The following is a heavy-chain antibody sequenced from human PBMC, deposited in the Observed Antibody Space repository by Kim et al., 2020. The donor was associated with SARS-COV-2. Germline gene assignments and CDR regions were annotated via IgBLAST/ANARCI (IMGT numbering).Heavy chain of an antibody. CDR3: ARDVRDDSYLRWLSSDYYGMDV. CDR2: IKQDGSEK. J-gene: IGHJ6*02. CDR1: GFTFSSYW. Sequence: GGSLRLSCAASGFTFSSYWMSWVRQAPGKGLEWVANIKQDGSEKYYVDSVKGRFTISRDNAKNSLYLQMNSLRAEDTAVYYCARDVRDDSYLRWLSSDYYGMDVLGQGTTVTVSS. D-gene: IGHD3-10*02. V-gene: IGHV3-7*03.